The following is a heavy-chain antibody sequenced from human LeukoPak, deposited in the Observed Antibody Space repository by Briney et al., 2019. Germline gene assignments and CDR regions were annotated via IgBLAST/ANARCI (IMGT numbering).Heavy chain of an antibody. J-gene: IGHJ6*03. CDR2: INPNSGGT. CDR3: ARDGGLAARRCYYYYYMDV. D-gene: IGHD6-6*01. CDR1: GYTFTGYY. Sequence: ASVKVSCKASGYTFTGYYMHWVRQAPGQGLEWMGWINPNSGGTNYAQKFQGRVTMTRDTSISTAYMELSRLRSDDTAVYYCARDGGLAARRCYYYYYMDVWGKGTTVTVSS. V-gene: IGHV1-2*02.